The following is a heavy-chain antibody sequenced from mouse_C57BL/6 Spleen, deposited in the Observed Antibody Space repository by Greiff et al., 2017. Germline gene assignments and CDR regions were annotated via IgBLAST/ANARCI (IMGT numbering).Heavy chain of an antibody. V-gene: IGHV5-4*03. D-gene: IGHD1-1*01. CDR2: ISDGGSYT. Sequence: DVMLVESGRGLVKPGGSLKLSCAASGFTFSGYAMSWVRQTPEKRLEWVATISDGGSYTYYPDNVKGRFTISRDNAENNLYLQMSHLKSEDTAMYYCADDALHYYGSSDWHFDVWGTGTTLTVSS. CDR3: ADDALHYYGSSDWHFDV. J-gene: IGHJ1*03. CDR1: GFTFSGYA.